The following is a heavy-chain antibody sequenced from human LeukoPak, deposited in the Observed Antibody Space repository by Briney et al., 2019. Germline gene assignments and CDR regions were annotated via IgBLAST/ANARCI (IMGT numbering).Heavy chain of an antibody. CDR1: GFTFSTYK. J-gene: IGHJ4*02. CDR2: INSSSSTI. V-gene: IGHV3-48*02. CDR3: ARVTTVTTTY. Sequence: GGSLRLSCAASGFTFSTYKMNWVRQAPGKGLEWVSYINSSSSTIYYADSVKGRFTISRDNAKNSLYLQMNSLRDEDTAVYYCARVTTVTTTYWGQGTLVTVSS. D-gene: IGHD4-17*01.